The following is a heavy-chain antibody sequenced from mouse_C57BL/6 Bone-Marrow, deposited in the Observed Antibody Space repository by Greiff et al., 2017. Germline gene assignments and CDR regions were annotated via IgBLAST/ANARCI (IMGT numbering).Heavy chain of an antibody. D-gene: IGHD3-1*01. Sequence: QVQLQQSGAELVRPGTSVKVSCKASGYAFTNYLIEWVKQRPGQGLEWIGVINPGSGGTNYNEKFKGKATLTADKSSSTAYMQLSSLTSEDSAVYFCGRCRAGRYWFAYWGQGTLVTVSA. CDR1: GYAFTNYL. CDR2: INPGSGGT. J-gene: IGHJ3*01. V-gene: IGHV1-54*01. CDR3: GRCRAGRYWFAY.